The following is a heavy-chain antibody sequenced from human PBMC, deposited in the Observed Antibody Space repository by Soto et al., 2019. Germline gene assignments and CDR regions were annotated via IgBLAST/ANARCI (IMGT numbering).Heavy chain of an antibody. Sequence: GGSLRLSCAASGFTFSSYAMSWVRRAPGKGLEWVSAISGSGGSTYYADSVKGRFTTSRDNSKNTLYLQMNSLRAEDTAVYYCAKRRYYDFWSGSRSGYFDYWGQGTLVTVSS. CDR1: GFTFSSYA. D-gene: IGHD3-3*01. V-gene: IGHV3-23*01. CDR2: ISGSGGST. J-gene: IGHJ4*02. CDR3: AKRRYYDFWSGSRSGYFDY.